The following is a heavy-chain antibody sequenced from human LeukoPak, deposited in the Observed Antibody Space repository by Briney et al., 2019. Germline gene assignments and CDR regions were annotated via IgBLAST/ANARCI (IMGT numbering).Heavy chain of an antibody. CDR3: ARELAGHYYGSAISFDY. J-gene: IGHJ4*02. CDR1: GFTFSTYW. Sequence: GGSLRLSCTASGFTFSTYWMSWVRQAPGKGLEWVANTREDGSEKYYVDSVKGRFTISRDNAKNSLYLQMNSLRAEDTAVYYCARELAGHYYGSAISFDYWGQGTLVTVSS. V-gene: IGHV3-7*01. D-gene: IGHD3-10*01. CDR2: TREDGSEK.